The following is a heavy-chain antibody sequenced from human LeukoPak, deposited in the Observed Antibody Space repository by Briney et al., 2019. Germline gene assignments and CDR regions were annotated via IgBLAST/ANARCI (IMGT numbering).Heavy chain of an antibody. Sequence: GGSLRLSRAASGFTFSDYYMSWIRQAAGKGLEWISFISSSGDTIYYADSVKGRFTISRDNAKKSLYPQMNSLRVGDTAVYYCATPLVTVDYYFYMAVWSQGSTVTVSS. J-gene: IGHJ6*03. D-gene: IGHD2-15*01. CDR3: ATPLVTVDYYFYMAV. CDR1: GFTFSDYY. V-gene: IGHV3-11*04. CDR2: ISSSGDTI.